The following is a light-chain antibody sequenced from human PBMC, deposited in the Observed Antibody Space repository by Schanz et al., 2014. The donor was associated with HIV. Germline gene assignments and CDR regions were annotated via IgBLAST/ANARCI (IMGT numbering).Light chain of an antibody. CDR3: QQLSSYPIT. J-gene: IGKJ5*01. CDR2: GAS. CDR1: QSVYSSY. V-gene: IGKV3-20*01. Sequence: EIVLTQSPGTLSLSPGERTTLSCRASQSVYSSYLAWYQHKPGQAPRLLIYGASSRAAGIPDRFSGSGSGTEFTLTISRLEPEDFATYYCQQLSSYPITFGQGTRLEIK.